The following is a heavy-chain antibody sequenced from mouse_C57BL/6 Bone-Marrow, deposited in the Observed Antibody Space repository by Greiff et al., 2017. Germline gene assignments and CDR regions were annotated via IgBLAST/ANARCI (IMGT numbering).Heavy chain of an antibody. V-gene: IGHV1-82*01. CDR2: IYPGDGDT. D-gene: IGHD1-1*01. CDR1: GYAFSSSW. J-gene: IGHJ2*01. CDR3: ARSGITTVVAPDD. Sequence: QVQLQQSGPELVKPGASVKISCTASGYAFSSSWMNWVKQRPGKGLEWIGRIYPGDGDTNYNGKFKGKATLTADKSSSTAYMQLISLTSEDSAVYFCARSGITTVVAPDDWGQGTTLTVAS.